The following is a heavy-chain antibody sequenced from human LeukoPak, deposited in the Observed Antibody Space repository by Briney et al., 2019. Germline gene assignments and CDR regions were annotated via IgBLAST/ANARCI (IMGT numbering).Heavy chain of an antibody. CDR2: IKPDGTGK. D-gene: IGHD5-12*01. Sequence: GCSLRLSCAPSRFTVRDSWMSWVRQAPGKGLEWVANIKPDGTGKYYAGSVKGRFTVSRDNAKNSLYLQMNSLAAEDSAVYYCARVPDIVATVYFDCWGQGTLVTVSS. J-gene: IGHJ4*02. CDR1: RFTVRDSW. CDR3: ARVPDIVATVYFDC. V-gene: IGHV3-7*01.